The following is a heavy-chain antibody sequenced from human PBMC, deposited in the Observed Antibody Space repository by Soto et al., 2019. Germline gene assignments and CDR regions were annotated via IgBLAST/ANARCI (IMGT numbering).Heavy chain of an antibody. V-gene: IGHV3-30-3*01. Sequence: GGSLRLSCAASGFTFSSYAMHWVRQAPGKGLEWVAVISYDGSNKYYADSVKGRFTISRDNSKNTLYLQMNSLRAEDTAVYYWARDRVATMMSPPGYYGMDVWGQGTTVTVSS. J-gene: IGHJ6*02. CDR3: ARDRVATMMSPPGYYGMDV. CDR2: ISYDGSNK. D-gene: IGHD5-12*01. CDR1: GFTFSSYA.